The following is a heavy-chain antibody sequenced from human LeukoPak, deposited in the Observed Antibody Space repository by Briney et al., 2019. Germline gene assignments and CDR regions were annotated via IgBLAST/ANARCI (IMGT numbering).Heavy chain of an antibody. CDR3: ARGSGYATPFDY. Sequence: GGSLRLSCAASGFAFSSYWMSWVRQAPGKGLEWVANIKQDGNEKYYVDSVKGRFTISRDNAKNSLYLQMNSLRAEDTAVYYCARGSGYATPFDYWGQGTLVTVSS. D-gene: IGHD3-22*01. V-gene: IGHV3-7*03. CDR1: GFAFSSYW. CDR2: IKQDGNEK. J-gene: IGHJ4*02.